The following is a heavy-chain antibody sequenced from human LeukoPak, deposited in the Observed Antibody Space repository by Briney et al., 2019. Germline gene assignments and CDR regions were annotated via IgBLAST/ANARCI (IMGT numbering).Heavy chain of an antibody. D-gene: IGHD7-27*01. J-gene: IGHJ4*02. Sequence: GASVKVSCKASGGTFSSYAISWVRQAPGQGLEWMGGIIPTFGTANYAQKFQGRVTITADESTSTAYMELSSLRSEDTAVYYCAREYDWGRKLGLFGYCGQGTLVTVSS. CDR1: GGTFSSYA. CDR3: AREYDWGRKLGLFGY. CDR2: IIPTFGTA. V-gene: IGHV1-69*13.